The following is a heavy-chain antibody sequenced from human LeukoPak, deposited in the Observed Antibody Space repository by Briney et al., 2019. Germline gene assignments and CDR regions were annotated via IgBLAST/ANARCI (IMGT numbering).Heavy chain of an antibody. CDR1: GYTFTGYY. Sequence: ASVKVSCKASGYTFTGYYMHWVRQAPGQGLEWMGWINPNSGGTNYAQKFQGWVTMTRDTSISTAYMELSRLRSDETAVYYCARATYDSSGYHSGEFDYWGQGTLVTVSS. V-gene: IGHV1-2*04. D-gene: IGHD3-22*01. J-gene: IGHJ4*02. CDR2: INPNSGGT. CDR3: ARATYDSSGYHSGEFDY.